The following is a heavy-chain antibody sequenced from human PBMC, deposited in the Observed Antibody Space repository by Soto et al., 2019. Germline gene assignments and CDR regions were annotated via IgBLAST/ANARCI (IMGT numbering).Heavy chain of an antibody. CDR3: ARGGVIRYYYYGMDV. V-gene: IGHV1-8*01. D-gene: IGHD2-21*01. CDR2: MNPNSGNT. J-gene: IGHJ6*02. CDR1: GYTFTSYD. Sequence: ASVKVSCKASGYTFTSYDINWVRQATGQGLEWMGWMNPNSGNTGYAQKFQGRVTMTRNTSISTAYMELSSLRSEDTAVYYCARGGVIRYYYYGMDVWGQGTTVTVSS.